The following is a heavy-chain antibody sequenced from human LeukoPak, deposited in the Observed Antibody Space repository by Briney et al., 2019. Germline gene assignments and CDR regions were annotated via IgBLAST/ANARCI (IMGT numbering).Heavy chain of an antibody. Sequence: SVKVSCKASGYTFTTYEINWVRQATGQGLEWMGRIIPILGIANYAQKFQGRVTITADKSTSTAYMELSSLRSEDTAVYYCARAAGGSSWFYYFDYWGQGTLVTVSS. J-gene: IGHJ4*02. CDR1: GYTFTTYE. CDR2: IIPILGIA. D-gene: IGHD6-13*01. V-gene: IGHV1-69*04. CDR3: ARAAGGSSWFYYFDY.